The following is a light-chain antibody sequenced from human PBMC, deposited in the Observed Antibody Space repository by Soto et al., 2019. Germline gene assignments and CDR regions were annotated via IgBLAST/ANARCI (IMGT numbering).Light chain of an antibody. CDR3: MQSLRTPRT. Sequence: DGVMTQSPLSLAVTPGEPASISCRSSQSLLHSNGYQYLDWYLQKPGQSPQVLIYLTSNRASGGPDRFSGSRSGTDFTLKISRVEAEDVGLYYCMQSLRTPRTLGQGTKVEIK. J-gene: IGKJ1*01. CDR1: QSLLHSNGYQY. V-gene: IGKV2-28*01. CDR2: LTS.